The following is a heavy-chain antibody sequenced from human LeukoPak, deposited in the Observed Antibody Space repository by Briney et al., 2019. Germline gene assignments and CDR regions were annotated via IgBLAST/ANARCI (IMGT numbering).Heavy chain of an antibody. Sequence: ASVKVSCKASGGTFSRYAISWVRQAPGQGLEWMGGIIPIFGTANYAQKFQGRVTITTDESTSTAYMELSSLRSEDTAVYYCASVLNYGDPEHSRYYFDYWGQGTLVTVSS. J-gene: IGHJ4*02. CDR1: GGTFSRYA. V-gene: IGHV1-69*05. CDR2: IIPIFGTA. CDR3: ASVLNYGDPEHSRYYFDY. D-gene: IGHD4-17*01.